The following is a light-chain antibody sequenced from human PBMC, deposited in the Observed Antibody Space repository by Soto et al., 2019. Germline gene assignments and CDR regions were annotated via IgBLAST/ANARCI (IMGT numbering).Light chain of an antibody. CDR1: QSVSSY. Sequence: EIVLTQSPATLSLSPGERATLSCRASQSVSSYLDWYQQKPGQAPRLLIYDAFNRATGIPARFSGSGSGTDFTLTISRLEPEDFAVYYCQQYGSSPGTFGQGTKVDIK. CDR3: QQYGSSPGT. J-gene: IGKJ1*01. CDR2: DAF. V-gene: IGKV3-20*01.